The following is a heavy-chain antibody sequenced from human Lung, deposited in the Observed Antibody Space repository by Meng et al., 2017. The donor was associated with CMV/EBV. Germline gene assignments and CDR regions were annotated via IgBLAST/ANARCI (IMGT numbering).Heavy chain of an antibody. CDR1: GFSLNNGRMR. Sequence: SGPTLVKPTETLTLTCYVPGFSLNNGRMRGSWIRQPPGKPLEWLAHIFSNDEKSYSRSLKSRLTISKDSSRSQVVLTMTNMDPVDTGTYYCARMATYYYYGLDVWGQGTTVTVSS. J-gene: IGHJ6*02. CDR3: ARMATYYYYGLDV. V-gene: IGHV2-26*01. CDR2: IFSNDEK.